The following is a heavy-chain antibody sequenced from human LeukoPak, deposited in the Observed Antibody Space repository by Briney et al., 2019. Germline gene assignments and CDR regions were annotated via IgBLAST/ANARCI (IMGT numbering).Heavy chain of an antibody. CDR3: ARDPPNYYDSSGYYHFDY. Sequence: GGSLRLSCAASGNYWMHWVRQAPGKGLVWVSHINSDGSWTSYADSVKGRFTISKDNAKNTLYLQMNSLRAEDTAVYYCARDPPNYYDSSGYYHFDYWGQGTLVTVSS. J-gene: IGHJ4*02. V-gene: IGHV3-74*01. CDR1: GNYW. CDR2: INSDGSWT. D-gene: IGHD3-22*01.